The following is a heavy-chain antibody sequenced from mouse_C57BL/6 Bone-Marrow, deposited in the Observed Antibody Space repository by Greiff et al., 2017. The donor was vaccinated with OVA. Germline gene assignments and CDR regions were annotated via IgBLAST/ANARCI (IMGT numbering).Heavy chain of an antibody. CDR1: GYTFTSYW. J-gene: IGHJ2*01. CDR3: ALTRSSCDD. D-gene: IGHD1-3*01. V-gene: IGHV1-52*01. CDR2: IDPSDSET. Sequence: VQLQQPGAELVRPGSSVKLSCKASGYTFTSYWMHWVKQRPIQGLEWIGNIDPSDSETHYNQKFKDQATFTVDKSSSNAYMQLRSLTSEDDAVYNWALTRSSCDDWGQGTTLTVSS.